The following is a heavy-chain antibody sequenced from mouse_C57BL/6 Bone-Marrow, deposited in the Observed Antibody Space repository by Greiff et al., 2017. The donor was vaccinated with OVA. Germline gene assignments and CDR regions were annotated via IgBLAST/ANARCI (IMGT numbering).Heavy chain of an antibody. CDR1: GFTFSSYG. CDR3: ASWLLRGMDY. Sequence: EVMLVESGGDLVKPGGSLKLSCAASGFTFSSYGMSWVRQTPDKRLEWVATISSGGSYTYYPDSVKGRFTISRDNAKNTLYLQMSRLKSEDTAMYYCASWLLRGMDYWGQGTSVTVSS. V-gene: IGHV5-6*01. D-gene: IGHD2-3*01. J-gene: IGHJ4*01. CDR2: ISSGGSYT.